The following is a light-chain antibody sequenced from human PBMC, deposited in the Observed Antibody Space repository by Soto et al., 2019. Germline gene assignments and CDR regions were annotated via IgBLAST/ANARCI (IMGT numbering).Light chain of an antibody. CDR2: KAS. Sequence: DNVITQSPSTLSASVGDRITITCRASQSISSWLAWYQQKPGKAPKLLIYKASGLESGVPSRFSGSGSGTDFTLTISSLQSDDFATYYCQQYNNYPLTFGGGTKVDI. V-gene: IGKV1-5*03. J-gene: IGKJ4*01. CDR1: QSISSW. CDR3: QQYNNYPLT.